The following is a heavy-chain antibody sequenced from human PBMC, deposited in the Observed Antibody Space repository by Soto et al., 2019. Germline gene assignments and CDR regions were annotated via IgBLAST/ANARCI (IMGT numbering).Heavy chain of an antibody. D-gene: IGHD2-2*01. Sequence: SETLSLTYTVSGGTISSGGYSWTWIRQPPGKGLEWIGYIYHSGSTYYNPSLKSRVTISVDRSKNQFSLKLNSVTAADTAVYYCAKAAVGCISTSCYFYYYYGMDVWGQGTTVTVSS. V-gene: IGHV4-30-2*01. CDR1: GGTISSGGYS. CDR2: IYHSGST. CDR3: AKAAVGCISTSCYFYYYYGMDV. J-gene: IGHJ6*02.